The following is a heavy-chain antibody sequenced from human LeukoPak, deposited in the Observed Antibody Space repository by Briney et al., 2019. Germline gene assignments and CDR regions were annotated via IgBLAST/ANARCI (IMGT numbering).Heavy chain of an antibody. D-gene: IGHD1-26*01. CDR1: GYTFTSYD. V-gene: IGHV1-8*01. CDR2: MNPNSGNT. CDR3: ARGGWGATISSWFDP. J-gene: IGHJ5*02. Sequence: GASVKVSCKASGYTFTSYDINWVRQATGQGLEWMGWMNPNSGNTGYAQKFQGRVTMTRNTSISTAYMELSSLGSEDTAVYYCARGGWGATISSWFDPWGQGTLVTVSS.